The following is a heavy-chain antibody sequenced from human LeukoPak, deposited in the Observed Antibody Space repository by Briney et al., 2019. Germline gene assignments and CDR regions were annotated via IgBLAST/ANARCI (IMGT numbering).Heavy chain of an antibody. CDR2: ISGSGGST. Sequence: GGSLRLSCAASGFTFSSYAMSWVRQAPGKGLEWVSAISGSGGSTYYADSVKGRFTISRDNSKNTLYLQMNSLRAEDTAVYYCAKDQSSLLWFGEPPRVFDYWGQGTLVTVSS. CDR3: AKDQSSLLWFGEPPRVFDY. J-gene: IGHJ4*02. V-gene: IGHV3-23*01. D-gene: IGHD3-10*01. CDR1: GFTFSSYA.